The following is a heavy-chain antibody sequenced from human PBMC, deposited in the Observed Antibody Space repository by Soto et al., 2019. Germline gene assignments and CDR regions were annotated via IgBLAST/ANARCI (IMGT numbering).Heavy chain of an antibody. Sequence: AGGSLRLSCAASGFTFPTYAMTWVRRAPGKGLEWVSTITHTSDGSYYADSVMGRFTISRDNSKNTLYLQMSGLRAEDTAVYYCARGGPRDGYRDLDYWGQGTQVTVSS. D-gene: IGHD5-18*01. CDR1: GFTFPTYA. J-gene: IGHJ4*02. V-gene: IGHV3-23*01. CDR2: ITHTSDGS. CDR3: ARGGPRDGYRDLDY.